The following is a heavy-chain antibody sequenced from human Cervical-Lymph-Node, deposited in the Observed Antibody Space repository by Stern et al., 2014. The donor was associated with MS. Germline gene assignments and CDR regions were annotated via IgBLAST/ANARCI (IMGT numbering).Heavy chain of an antibody. D-gene: IGHD1-1*01. J-gene: IGHJ6*02. Sequence: QVQLMQSGAEVKKPGASVKVSCKASGYTFTGYYMHWVRQAPGQGLEWMGWINPNSGGTNYAQKFQRRVTMTRDTSISTAYMELSRLRSDDTAVYYCARGYAPDYYYYGMDVWGQGTTVTVSS. CDR2: INPNSGGT. CDR1: GYTFTGYY. V-gene: IGHV1-2*02. CDR3: ARGYAPDYYYYGMDV.